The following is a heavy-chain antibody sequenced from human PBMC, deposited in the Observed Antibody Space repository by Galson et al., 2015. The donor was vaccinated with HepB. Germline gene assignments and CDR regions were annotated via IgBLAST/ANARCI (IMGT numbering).Heavy chain of an antibody. V-gene: IGHV3-30*04. Sequence: SLRFSCAASGFTFHTFTMHWARQAPGKGLESVPVISYDGGNKYYSDSVKGRFTISRDNSKNTLSLQMSSLRPEDTAVYYCVRDPRGELPDAGDYHYGLDVWGQGTTVTVSS. D-gene: IGHD1-26*01. CDR3: VRDPRGELPDAGDYHYGLDV. CDR1: GFTFHTFT. J-gene: IGHJ6*02. CDR2: ISYDGGNK.